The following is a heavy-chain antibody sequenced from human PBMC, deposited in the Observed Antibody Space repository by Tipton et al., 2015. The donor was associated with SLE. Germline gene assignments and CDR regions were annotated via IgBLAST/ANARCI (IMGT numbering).Heavy chain of an antibody. J-gene: IGHJ4*02. D-gene: IGHD6-13*01. CDR3: ASFFGLGIAADY. CDR2: INSDGSST. Sequence: GSLRLSCAASGFTFSSYWMHWVRQAPGKGLVWVSRINSDGSSTSYADSVKGRLTISRDNAKNTLYLQMNSLRAEDTAVYYCASFFGLGIAADYWGQGTLVTVSS. CDR1: GFTFSSYW. V-gene: IGHV3-74*01.